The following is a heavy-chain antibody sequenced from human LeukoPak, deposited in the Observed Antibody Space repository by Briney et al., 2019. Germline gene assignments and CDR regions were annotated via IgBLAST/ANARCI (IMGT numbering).Heavy chain of an antibody. D-gene: IGHD3-10*01. CDR2: ISYDGSNK. Sequence: GGSLRLSCAASGFTFSSYGMHWVRQAPGKGLEWVAVISYDGSNKYYADSVKGRFTISRDNSKNTLYLQMNSLSAEDTAVYYCAKSGVYYYGSAVDYWGQGTLVTVSS. J-gene: IGHJ4*02. V-gene: IGHV3-30*18. CDR3: AKSGVYYYGSAVDY. CDR1: GFTFSSYG.